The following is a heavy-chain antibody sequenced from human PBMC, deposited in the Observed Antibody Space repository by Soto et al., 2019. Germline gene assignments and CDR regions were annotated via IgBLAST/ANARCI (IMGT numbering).Heavy chain of an antibody. CDR1: GFTFSNDW. CDR2: IKSKTDVGTT. Sequence: GGSLRLSCAASGFTFSNDWMNWVRQAPGKGLEWVGRIKSKTDVGTTDYAAPVKGRFTISRDDSKNTLYLQINSLKTEDSAVYYCTLRSFDYWGQGTLVTVSS. J-gene: IGHJ4*02. V-gene: IGHV3-15*07. CDR3: TLRSFDY.